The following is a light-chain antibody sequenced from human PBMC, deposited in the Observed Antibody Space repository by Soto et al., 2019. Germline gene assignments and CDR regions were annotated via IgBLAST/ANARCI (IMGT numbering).Light chain of an antibody. Sequence: QSVLSQPASVSGSPGQSITISCTGTSSDVGGYNYVSWYQQHPGKAPKFMIYDVSNRPSGVSNRFSGSKSGNTASLTISGLQAEDEADYYCSSYTTSNTRKKVFGSGTKVPVL. CDR3: SSYTTSNTRKKV. CDR2: DVS. V-gene: IGLV2-14*01. CDR1: SSDVGGYNY. J-gene: IGLJ1*01.